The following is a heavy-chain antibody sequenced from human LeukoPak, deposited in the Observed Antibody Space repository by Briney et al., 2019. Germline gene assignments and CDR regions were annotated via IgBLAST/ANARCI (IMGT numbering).Heavy chain of an antibody. CDR2: IKQDGTDK. D-gene: IGHD3-16*01. Sequence: GGSLRLSCTASGFTFSNYWMTWVRQAPGKGLEWVANIKQDGTDKYYVGSVKGRFTISRDNPKNSLFLQMNSLRAEDTAMHYCARDKGAVDYWGQGTLVTVSS. CDR1: GFTFSNYW. V-gene: IGHV3-7*01. J-gene: IGHJ4*02. CDR3: ARDKGAVDY.